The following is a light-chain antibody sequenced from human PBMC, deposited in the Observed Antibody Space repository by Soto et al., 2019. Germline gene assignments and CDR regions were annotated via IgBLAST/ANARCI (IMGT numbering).Light chain of an antibody. CDR3: WSYVGRSTWV. J-gene: IGLJ3*02. CDR2: EGS. Sequence: QSALTQPASVSGSPGQSITISCTGTSSDVGSYNLVSWYQQHPGKAPKLMIYEGSKRPSGVSNRFSGSKSGNTASLTISGLQAEDEADYYCWSYVGRSTWVLGGGTKLTVL. V-gene: IGLV2-23*01. CDR1: SSDVGSYNL.